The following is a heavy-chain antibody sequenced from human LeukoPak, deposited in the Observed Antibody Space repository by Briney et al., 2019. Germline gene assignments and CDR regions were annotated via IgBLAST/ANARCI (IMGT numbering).Heavy chain of an antibody. Sequence: GASVKVSCKASGGTFSSYAISWVRQAPGQGLEWMGRIIPILGIANYAQKFQGRVTITADKSTSTAYMELSSLRSEDTAVYYCARDHSPPGILTGYYSHYWGQGTLVTVSS. J-gene: IGHJ4*02. D-gene: IGHD3-9*01. CDR3: ARDHSPPGILTGYYSHY. V-gene: IGHV1-69*04. CDR2: IIPILGIA. CDR1: GGTFSSYA.